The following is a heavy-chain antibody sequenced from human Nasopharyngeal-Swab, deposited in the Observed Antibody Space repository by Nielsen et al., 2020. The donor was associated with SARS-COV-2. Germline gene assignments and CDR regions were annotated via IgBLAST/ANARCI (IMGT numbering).Heavy chain of an antibody. Sequence: SEPLSLTFRVPVASFIAYFWTWFPQPPGKGLDWFGFFSPSGITYYNPSLKSRVTISVDTSKNQFSLKLSSVTAADTAVYYCARDHSYYDSNGYYFDYWGLGTLVTVSS. CDR2: FSPSGIT. CDR3: ARDHSYYDSNGYYFDY. J-gene: IGHJ4*02. V-gene: IGHV4-59*01. D-gene: IGHD3-22*01. CDR1: VASFIAYF.